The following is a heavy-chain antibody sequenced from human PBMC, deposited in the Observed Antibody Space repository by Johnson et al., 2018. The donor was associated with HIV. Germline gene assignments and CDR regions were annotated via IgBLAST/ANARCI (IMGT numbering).Heavy chain of an antibody. CDR2: ISGSGSTI. Sequence: QMQLVESGGGLVKPGGSLRLSCAASEFILSDYYMSWVRQAPEKSLEWISYISGSGSTIYYADSVKGRFTIYRDTAKNSLYLQMNSLRDVDTAVYYCARDGRGLDAFDIWGQGTMVTVSS. CDR1: EFILSDYY. V-gene: IGHV3-11*04. J-gene: IGHJ3*02. D-gene: IGHD3/OR15-3a*01. CDR3: ARDGRGLDAFDI.